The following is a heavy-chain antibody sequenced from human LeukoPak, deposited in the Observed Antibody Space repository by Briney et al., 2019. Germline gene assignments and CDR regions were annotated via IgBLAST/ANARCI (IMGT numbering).Heavy chain of an antibody. Sequence: PGGSLRLSCAASGFTFSSNEMNWVRQAPGKGLEWVSYISSSGSTIYYADSVKGRFTISRDNAKNSLYLQMNSLRAEDTAVYYCARHSPVPYSEWGQGTLVTVSS. D-gene: IGHD2-15*01. CDR3: ARHSPVPYSE. CDR2: ISSSGSTI. V-gene: IGHV3-48*03. J-gene: IGHJ4*02. CDR1: GFTFSSNE.